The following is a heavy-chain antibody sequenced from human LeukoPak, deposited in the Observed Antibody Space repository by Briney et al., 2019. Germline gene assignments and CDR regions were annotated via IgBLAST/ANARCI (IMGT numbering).Heavy chain of an antibody. CDR1: GGSTSSSSYY. D-gene: IGHD3-22*01. CDR3: ARARDSSGYWVQDAFDI. V-gene: IGHV4-39*07. Sequence: PSETLSLTCTVSGGSTSSSSYYWGWIRQPPGKGLEWIGSIYYSGSTYYNPSLKSRVTISVDTSKNQFSLKLSSVTAADTAVYYCARARDSSGYWVQDAFDIWGQGTMVTVSS. J-gene: IGHJ3*02. CDR2: IYYSGST.